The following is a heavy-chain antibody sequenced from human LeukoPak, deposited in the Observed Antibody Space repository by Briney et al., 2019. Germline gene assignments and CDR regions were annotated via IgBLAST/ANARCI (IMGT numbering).Heavy chain of an antibody. CDR1: GFTFSDYY. CDR2: ISSSGSTI. CDR3: AGDFEATEKFDY. V-gene: IGHV3-11*01. J-gene: IGHJ4*02. Sequence: PGGSLRLSCAASGFTFSDYYMSWIRQAPGKGLEWVSYISSSGSTIYYADSVKGRFTISRDNAKNSLYLQMNSLRAEDTAVYYCAGDFEATEKFDYWGQGTLVTVSS.